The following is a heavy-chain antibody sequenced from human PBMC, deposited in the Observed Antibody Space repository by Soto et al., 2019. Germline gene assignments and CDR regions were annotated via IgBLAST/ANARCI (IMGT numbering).Heavy chain of an antibody. Sequence: QVQLVQSGAEVKKPGASVKVSCKASGYTFTSYGISWVRQAPGQGLEWMGWISAYNGNTNYAQKLQGRVTMTTDTSKSTDYMELRRLRSDDTGVYYCAREQQSIAVAGRVWFDPLGQGTLVTGSS. V-gene: IGHV1-18*01. CDR3: AREQQSIAVAGRVWFDP. D-gene: IGHD6-19*01. J-gene: IGHJ5*02. CDR1: GYTFTSYG. CDR2: ISAYNGNT.